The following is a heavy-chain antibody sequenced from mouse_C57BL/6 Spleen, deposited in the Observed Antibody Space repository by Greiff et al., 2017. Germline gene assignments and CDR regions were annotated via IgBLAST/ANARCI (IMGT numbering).Heavy chain of an antibody. CDR1: GYTFTSYW. CDR3: ARGSEDYAMDY. Sequence: QVQLKQPGAELVRPGSSVKLSCKASGYTFTSYWMDWVKQRPGQGLEWIGNIYPSDSETHYNQKFKDKATLTVDKSSSTAYMQLSSLTSEDSAVYYCARGSEDYAMDYWGQGTSVTVSS. CDR2: IYPSDSET. J-gene: IGHJ4*01. V-gene: IGHV1-61*01.